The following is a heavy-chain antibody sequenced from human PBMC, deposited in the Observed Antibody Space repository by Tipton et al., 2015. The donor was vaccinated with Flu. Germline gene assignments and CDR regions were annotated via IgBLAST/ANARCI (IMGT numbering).Heavy chain of an antibody. D-gene: IGHD6-13*01. CDR2: ITGSGRVS. Sequence: CAASGFIFNNYAMGWVRHSPGKGLEWVASITGSGRVSFDADSVSGRFSISRDNSKNTLYLEMNDLRVEDTALYYCAKEPYSSSWRYFDFWGPGTQVTVSS. V-gene: IGHV3-23*01. CDR1: GFIFNNYA. CDR3: AKEPYSSSWRYFDF. J-gene: IGHJ4*02.